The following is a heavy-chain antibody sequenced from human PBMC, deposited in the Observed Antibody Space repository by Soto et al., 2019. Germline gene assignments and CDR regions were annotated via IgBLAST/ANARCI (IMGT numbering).Heavy chain of an antibody. V-gene: IGHV3-23*01. J-gene: IGHJ6*02. CDR2: ISGGGGGT. D-gene: IGHD5-12*01. Sequence: PGGSLRLSCAASGFTLSSYAMSWVRQAPGKGLEWVSAISGGGGGTYYADSVKGRFTISRDNSRNTLHLQMSSLRAEDTAVYYCAREPSKIVAEEYGMDVWGQGTTVTVSS. CDR1: GFTLSSYA. CDR3: AREPSKIVAEEYGMDV.